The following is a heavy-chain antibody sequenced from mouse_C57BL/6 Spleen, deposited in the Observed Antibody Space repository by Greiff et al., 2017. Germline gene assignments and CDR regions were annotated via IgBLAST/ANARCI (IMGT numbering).Heavy chain of an antibody. D-gene: IGHD5-5*01. CDR1: GYTFTDYY. Sequence: EVQLQQSGPELVKPGASVKISCKASGYTFTDYYMNWVKQSHGKSLEWIGDINPNNGGTSYNQKFKGKATLTVDKSSSTAYMELRSLTSEDSAVYYCARSTSYEFAYWGQGTLVTVSA. CDR2: INPNNGGT. V-gene: IGHV1-26*01. J-gene: IGHJ3*01. CDR3: ARSTSYEFAY.